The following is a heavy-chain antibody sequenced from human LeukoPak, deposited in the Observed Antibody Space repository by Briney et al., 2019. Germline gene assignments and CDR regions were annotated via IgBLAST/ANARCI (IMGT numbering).Heavy chain of an antibody. J-gene: IGHJ4*02. Sequence: PGGSLTLSCPASGFTFIHYYMSWIRQAPGRGLEGVSYISSSSSYTNYADSVKGRFTISRDNAKNSLYLQMNSLRAEDTAVYYCARVWFGDLFDYWGQGTLVTVSS. V-gene: IGHV3-11*05. CDR2: ISSSSSYT. D-gene: IGHD3-10*01. CDR1: GFTFIHYY. CDR3: ARVWFGDLFDY.